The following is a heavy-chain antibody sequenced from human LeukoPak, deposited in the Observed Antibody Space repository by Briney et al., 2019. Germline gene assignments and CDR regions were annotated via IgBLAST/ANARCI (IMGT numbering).Heavy chain of an antibody. CDR2: IIPIFGTA. Sequence: SVKVSCKASRGTFSSYAISWVRQAPGQGLEWMGGIIPIFGTANYAQKFQGRVTITADESTSTAYMELSSLRSEDTAVYYCASSLTAARRKYYYYYYMDVWGKGTTVTVSS. CDR3: ASSLTAARRKYYYYYYMDV. D-gene: IGHD2-2*01. CDR1: RGTFSSYA. V-gene: IGHV1-69*01. J-gene: IGHJ6*03.